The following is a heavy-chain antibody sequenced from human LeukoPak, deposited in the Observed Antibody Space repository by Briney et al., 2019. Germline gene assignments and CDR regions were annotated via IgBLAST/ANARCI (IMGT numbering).Heavy chain of an antibody. CDR2: IHYGGTT. Sequence: PSETLSLTCTVSGGSISGYYWSCIRQPPGKGMEWIGYIHYGGTTLYNPSLSSRVTMSVDTPKNQFSLKLNSVTAADTAVYYCARHDPVALFQRGMDVWGQGTTVTVSS. J-gene: IGHJ6*02. CDR1: GGSISGYY. D-gene: IGHD2-15*01. CDR3: ARHDPVALFQRGMDV. V-gene: IGHV4-59*08.